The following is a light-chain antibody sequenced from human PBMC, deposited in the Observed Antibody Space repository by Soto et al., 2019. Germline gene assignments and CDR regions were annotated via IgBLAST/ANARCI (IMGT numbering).Light chain of an antibody. Sequence: EIVLTQSPATLSLSPGERATLSCRASQSVSSYLAWYQQKPGQAPRILIYDASNRATGIPARFSGSGSGTDFNLTISSLEPEEFAVYYCQQRSNWPPKVTFGQGTRLEIK. CDR3: QQRSNWPPKVT. CDR2: DAS. V-gene: IGKV3-11*01. J-gene: IGKJ5*01. CDR1: QSVSSY.